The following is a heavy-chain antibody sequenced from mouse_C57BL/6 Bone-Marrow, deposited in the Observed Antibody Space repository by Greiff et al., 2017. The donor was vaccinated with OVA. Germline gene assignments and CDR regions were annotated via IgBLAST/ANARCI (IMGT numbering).Heavy chain of an antibody. CDR1: GYTFTSYW. CDR2: IHPNSGST. D-gene: IGHD2-3*01. CDR3: VPRRWLLFWYFDV. Sequence: QVQLQQPGAELVKPGASVKLSCKASGYTFTSYWMHWVKQRPGQGLEWIGMIHPNSGSTNYNEKFKSKATLTVDKSSSTAYMQLSSLTSEDSAVYYCVPRRWLLFWYFDVWGTGTTVTVSS. V-gene: IGHV1-64*01. J-gene: IGHJ1*03.